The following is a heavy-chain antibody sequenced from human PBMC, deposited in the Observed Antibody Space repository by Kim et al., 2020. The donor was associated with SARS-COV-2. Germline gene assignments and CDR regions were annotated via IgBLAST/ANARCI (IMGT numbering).Heavy chain of an antibody. D-gene: IGHD6-13*01. CDR3: AADVGSSWSSYYYYGMDV. CDR2: IVVGSGNT. CDR1: GFTFTSSA. Sequence: SVKVSCKASGFTFTSSAMQWVRQARGQRLEWIGWIVVGSGNTNYAQKFQERVTITRDMSTSTAYMELSSLRSEDTAVYYCAADVGSSWSSYYYYGMDVWGQGTTVTVSS. V-gene: IGHV1-58*02. J-gene: IGHJ6*02.